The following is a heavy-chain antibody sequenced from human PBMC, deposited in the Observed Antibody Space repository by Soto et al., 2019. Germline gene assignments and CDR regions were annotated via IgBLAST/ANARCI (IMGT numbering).Heavy chain of an antibody. J-gene: IGHJ6*03. D-gene: IGHD5-18*01. CDR2: IYYSGNT. Sequence: PSETLSLTCTVSGGSISPHYWSWIRQTPGQGLEWIGYIYYSGNTDYNPSLKSRVTILVDTSKNHFSLKLSSVTAADTAVYYCAIHSTAMVTLDYYYYMDVWGKGTTVTVSS. CDR3: AIHSTAMVTLDYYYYMDV. CDR1: GGSISPHY. V-gene: IGHV4-59*11.